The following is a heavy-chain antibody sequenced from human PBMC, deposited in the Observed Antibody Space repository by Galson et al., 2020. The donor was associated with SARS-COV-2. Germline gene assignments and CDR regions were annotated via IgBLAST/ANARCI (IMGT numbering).Heavy chain of an antibody. CDR2: IYVDGRT. CDR3: ARGVGLHCSGGSCSVY. Sequence: GGSLRLSCVVSGFIVSSNYMGWVRQVPGKGLEWVSVIYVDGRTNYADSVKGRFTISRDNSKNTVYLQMDSLRAEDTAVYYCARGVGLHCSGGSCSVYWGQGTLVTVSS. D-gene: IGHD2-15*01. V-gene: IGHV3-53*01. J-gene: IGHJ4*02. CDR1: GFIVSSNY.